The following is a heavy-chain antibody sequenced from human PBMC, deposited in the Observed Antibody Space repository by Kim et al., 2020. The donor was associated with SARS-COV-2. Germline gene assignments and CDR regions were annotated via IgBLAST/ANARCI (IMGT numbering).Heavy chain of an antibody. CDR3: AREVAPEYSSGWYDWFDP. D-gene: IGHD6-19*01. CDR1: GDSVSSNSAA. Sequence: SQTLSLTCAISGDSVSSNSAAWNWIRQSPSRGLEWLGRTYYRSKWYNDYAVSVKSRITINPDTSKNQFSLQLNSVTPEDTAVYYCAREVAPEYSSGWYDWFDPWGQGTLVTVSS. J-gene: IGHJ5*02. V-gene: IGHV6-1*01. CDR2: TYYRSKWYN.